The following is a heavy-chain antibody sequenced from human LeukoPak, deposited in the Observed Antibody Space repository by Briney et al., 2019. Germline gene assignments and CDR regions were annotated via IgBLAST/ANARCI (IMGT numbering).Heavy chain of an antibody. J-gene: IGHJ6*02. V-gene: IGHV1-69*13. Sequence: ASVKVSCKASGGTFSSYAISWVRQAPGQGLEWMGGIIPNFGTANYAQKFQGRVTITADESTSTAYMELSSLRSEDTAVYYCAREGTSPPHYYYYYGMDVWGQGTTVTVSS. CDR3: AREGTSPPHYYYYYGMDV. CDR2: IIPNFGTA. D-gene: IGHD2-2*01. CDR1: GGTFSSYA.